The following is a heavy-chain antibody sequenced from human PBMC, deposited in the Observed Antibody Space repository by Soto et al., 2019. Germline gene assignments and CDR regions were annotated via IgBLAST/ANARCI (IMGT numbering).Heavy chain of an antibody. J-gene: IGHJ4*02. CDR3: AKDRHYPRYYFHY. V-gene: IGHV3-23*01. D-gene: IGHD1-26*01. Sequence: GGSLRLSCAASGFTFSSSAISWVRQAPGKGLEWVSAVSANGQGIYYADSVRGRFTISRDNSKNTVFLHMDSLSAEDTAVYYCAKDRHYPRYYFHYWGQGTLVPVSS. CDR2: VSANGQGI. CDR1: GFTFSSSA.